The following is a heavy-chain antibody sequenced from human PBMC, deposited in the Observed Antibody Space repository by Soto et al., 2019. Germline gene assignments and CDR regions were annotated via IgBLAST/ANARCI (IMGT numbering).Heavy chain of an antibody. D-gene: IGHD6-19*01. CDR2: ISYDGTNK. Sequence: HPGGSLRLSCAASGFMFSAYAMLWVRQAPGKGLEWVAAISYDGTNKYYADSIKGRFTTSRDNSANTLFLQVNSLRREDTAMYYCARDPSPYTSGWYGIDFWGHGTLVTGLL. J-gene: IGHJ4*01. CDR3: ARDPSPYTSGWYGIDF. CDR1: GFMFSAYA. V-gene: IGHV3-30*04.